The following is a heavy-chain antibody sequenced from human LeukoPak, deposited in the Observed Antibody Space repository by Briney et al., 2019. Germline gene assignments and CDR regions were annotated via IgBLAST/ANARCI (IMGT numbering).Heavy chain of an antibody. CDR3: ARVIDSGYDPYYYYGMDV. V-gene: IGHV1-18*01. CDR1: GYTFTSYG. D-gene: IGHD5-12*01. Sequence: ASVKVSCKASGYTFTSYGISWVRQAPGQGLEWMGWISAYNGNTNYAQKLQGRVTMTTDTSTSTVYMELRSLRSDDTAVYYCARVIDSGYDPYYYYGMDVWGQGTTVTVSS. J-gene: IGHJ6*02. CDR2: ISAYNGNT.